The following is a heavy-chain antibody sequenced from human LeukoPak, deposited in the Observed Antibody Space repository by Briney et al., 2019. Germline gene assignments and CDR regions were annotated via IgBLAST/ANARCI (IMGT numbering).Heavy chain of an antibody. CDR2: IIPIFGTA. J-gene: IGHJ3*02. CDR1: GGTFSSYA. V-gene: IGHV1-69*05. CDR3: ARGKTVPLAAAGNDAFDI. Sequence: SVKVSCKASGGTFSSYAISWVRQAPGQGLEWMGGIIPIFGTANYAQKFQGRVTITTDESTSTAYMELSSLRSEDTAVYYCARGKTVPLAAAGNDAFDIWGQGTMVTVSS. D-gene: IGHD6-13*01.